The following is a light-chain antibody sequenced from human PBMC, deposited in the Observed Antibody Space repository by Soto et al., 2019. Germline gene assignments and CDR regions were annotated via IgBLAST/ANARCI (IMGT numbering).Light chain of an antibody. CDR1: QSIGSY. CDR3: QQYNSYSPWT. CDR2: DAS. Sequence: DIQMTQSPSSLSASVGDRITITCRASQSIGSYLNWYQQKPGKAPKFLIYDASSLESGVPPRFSGSGSGTEFTLTISSLQPDDFATYYCQQYNSYSPWTFGQGTKVDIK. V-gene: IGKV1-5*01. J-gene: IGKJ1*01.